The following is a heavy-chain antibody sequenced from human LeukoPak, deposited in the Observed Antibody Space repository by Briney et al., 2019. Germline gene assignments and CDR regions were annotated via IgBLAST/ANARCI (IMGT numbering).Heavy chain of an antibody. CDR1: GFTFSSYE. CDR3: ARDGRYSGCFDY. V-gene: IGHV3-48*03. Sequence: GGSLRLSCAASGFTFSSYEMNWVRQAPGKGLEWVSYISSSGSAIYYADSVKGRFTISRDNAKNSLYLEMNSLRAEDTAVYYCARDGRYSGCFDYWGQGTLVTFSS. J-gene: IGHJ4*02. D-gene: IGHD1-26*01. CDR2: ISSSGSAI.